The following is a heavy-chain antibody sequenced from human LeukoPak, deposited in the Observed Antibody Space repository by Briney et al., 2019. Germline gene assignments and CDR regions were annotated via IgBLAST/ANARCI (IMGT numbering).Heavy chain of an antibody. Sequence: GGSLRLSCAASGFTFSSYSMNWVRQAPGKGLEWVSSVSSSSSYIYYADSVKGRFTISRDNAKNSLYLQMNSLRAEDTAVYYCARPSLRYFDWPDSYFDYWGQGTLVTVSS. V-gene: IGHV3-21*01. CDR2: VSSSSSYI. J-gene: IGHJ4*02. D-gene: IGHD3-9*01. CDR1: GFTFSSYS. CDR3: ARPSLRYFDWPDSYFDY.